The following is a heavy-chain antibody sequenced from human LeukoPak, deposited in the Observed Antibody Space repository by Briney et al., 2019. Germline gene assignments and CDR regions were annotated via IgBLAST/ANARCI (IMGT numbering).Heavy chain of an antibody. Sequence: GGSLRLSCAASGFTFSSYAMSWVRQAPGEGLEWVSAISGSGGSTYYADSVKGRFTISRDNSKNTLYLQMNSLRAEDTAVYYCAKDYYGSGSYYNVNYFDYWGQGTLVTVSS. D-gene: IGHD3-10*01. CDR3: AKDYYGSGSYYNVNYFDY. CDR2: ISGSGGST. V-gene: IGHV3-23*01. CDR1: GFTFSSYA. J-gene: IGHJ4*02.